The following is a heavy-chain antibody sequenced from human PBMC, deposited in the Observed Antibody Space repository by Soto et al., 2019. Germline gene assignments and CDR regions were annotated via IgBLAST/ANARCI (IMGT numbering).Heavy chain of an antibody. Sequence: SQTLSLTCAISGDSVSSNSAAWNWIRQSPSRGLEWLGRTYYRSKWYNDYAGSVKGRIVINPDTSKNQFSLQLNSVTPEDTAVYYCSRALWEIYAFDIRGQGTMVTVS. CDR3: SRALWEIYAFDI. CDR1: GDSVSSNSAA. CDR2: TYYRSKWYN. V-gene: IGHV6-1*01. D-gene: IGHD1-26*01. J-gene: IGHJ3*02.